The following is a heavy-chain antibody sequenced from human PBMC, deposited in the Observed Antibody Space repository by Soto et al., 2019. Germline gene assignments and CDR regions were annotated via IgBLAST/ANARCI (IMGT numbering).Heavy chain of an antibody. D-gene: IGHD2-21*02. CDR3: ARGGDPDY. CDR1: GFTFDDYA. Sequence: GGSLRLSCAASGFTFDDYAMPWVRQVLGKGLEWVSSISWNSGNIGYADSVKGRFTTSRDNAKNTLYLQMNNLRAEDTAVYYCARGGDPDYGGQGTLVTVSS. V-gene: IGHV3-9*01. CDR2: ISWNSGNI. J-gene: IGHJ4*02.